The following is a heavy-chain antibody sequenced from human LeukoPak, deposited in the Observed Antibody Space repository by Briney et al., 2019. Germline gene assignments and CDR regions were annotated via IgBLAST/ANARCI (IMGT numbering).Heavy chain of an antibody. D-gene: IGHD6-6*01. CDR3: AKLASSSSTQNSDMYYYFDY. Sequence: GGSLRLSCAASGFTFSSYAMHWVRQAPGKGLEWVAVISYDGSNKYYADSVEGRFTISRDNSKNTLYLQMNSLRAEDTAVYYCAKLASSSSTQNSDMYYYFDYWGQGTLVTVSS. J-gene: IGHJ4*02. CDR2: ISYDGSNK. CDR1: GFTFSSYA. V-gene: IGHV3-30-3*02.